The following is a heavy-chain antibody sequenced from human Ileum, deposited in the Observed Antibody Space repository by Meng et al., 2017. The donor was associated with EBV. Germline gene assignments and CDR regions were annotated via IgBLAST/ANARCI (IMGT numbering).Heavy chain of an antibody. CDR2: VVYSGTT. V-gene: IGHV4-39*01. J-gene: IGHJ4*02. Sequence: QRQRQESGQGLVKPSETLSLTCTVSGGSISSSSYYWAWIRQPPGEGLEWIGSVVYSGTTYYTSSLKSRVSISVDTSKNQFSLKLSSVTAADTAVYYCARHHHSPTFDYWGQGTLVTVSS. D-gene: IGHD1-14*01. CDR3: ARHHHSPTFDY. CDR1: GGSISSSSYY.